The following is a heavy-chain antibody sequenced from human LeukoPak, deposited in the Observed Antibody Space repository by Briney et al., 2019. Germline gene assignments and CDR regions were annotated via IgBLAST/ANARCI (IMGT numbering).Heavy chain of an antibody. V-gene: IGHV4-59*01. D-gene: IGHD4-17*01. CDR1: GGSISSYY. CDR2: IYYSGST. J-gene: IGHJ4*02. Sequence: SETLSLTCTVSGGSISSYYWSWIRQPPGKGLEWIRYIYYSGSTNYNPSLKSRVTISVDTSKNQFSLKLSSVTAADTAVYYCARISDYRDYYYFDYWGQGTLVTVSS. CDR3: ARISDYRDYYYFDY.